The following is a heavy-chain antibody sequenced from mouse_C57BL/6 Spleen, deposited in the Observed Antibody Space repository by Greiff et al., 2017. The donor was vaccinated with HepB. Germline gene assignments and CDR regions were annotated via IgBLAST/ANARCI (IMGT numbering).Heavy chain of an antibody. Sequence: QVQLKESGPELVKPGASVKISCKASGYAFSSSWMNWVKQRPGKGLEWIGRIYPGDGDTNYNGKFKGKATLTADKSSSTAYMQLSSLTSEDSAVYFCARGHGSSQAWFAYWGQGTLVTVSA. CDR2: IYPGDGDT. CDR3: ARGHGSSQAWFAY. CDR1: GYAFSSSW. J-gene: IGHJ3*01. V-gene: IGHV1-82*01. D-gene: IGHD1-1*01.